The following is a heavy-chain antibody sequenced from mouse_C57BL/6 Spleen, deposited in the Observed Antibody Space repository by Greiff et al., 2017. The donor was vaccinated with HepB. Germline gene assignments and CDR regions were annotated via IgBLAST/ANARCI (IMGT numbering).Heavy chain of an antibody. CDR2: INPSNGGT. J-gene: IGHJ3*01. CDR1: GYTFTSYW. Sequence: QVQLQQPGTELVKPGASVKLSCKASGYTFTSYWMHWVKQRPGQGLEWIGNINPSNGGTNYNEKFKSKATLTVDKSSSTAYMQLSSLTSEDSAVYYLARGAIYYGTAFAYWGQGTLVTVSA. D-gene: IGHD2-1*01. CDR3: ARGAIYYGTAFAY. V-gene: IGHV1-53*01.